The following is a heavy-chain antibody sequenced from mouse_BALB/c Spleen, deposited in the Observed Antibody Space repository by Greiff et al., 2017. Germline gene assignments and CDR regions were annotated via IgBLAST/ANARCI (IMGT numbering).Heavy chain of an antibody. Sequence: VQLKQSGTVLARPGASVKMSCKASGYTFTSYWMHWVKQRPGQGLEWIGAIYPGNSDTSYNQKFKGKAKLTAVTSTSTAYMELSSLTNEDSAVYYCTRRGDYDGYAMDYWGQGTSVTVSS. V-gene: IGHV1-5*01. CDR1: GYTFTSYW. CDR2: IYPGNSDT. CDR3: TRRGDYDGYAMDY. D-gene: IGHD2-4*01. J-gene: IGHJ4*01.